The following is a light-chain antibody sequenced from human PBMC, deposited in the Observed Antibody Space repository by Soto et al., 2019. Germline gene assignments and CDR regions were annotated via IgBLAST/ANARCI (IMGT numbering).Light chain of an antibody. CDR3: QQRSNWPPIT. V-gene: IGKV1-5*01. CDR1: ESIDNW. CDR2: GAS. J-gene: IGKJ5*01. Sequence: DIQMTQSPSTLSASVGDTVTITCRASESIDNWLAWYQQKPGKAPKLLIYGASSLQSGVPSRFSGSGSGTDFTLTISSLQPEDFAVYYCQQRSNWPPITFGQGTRLEIK.